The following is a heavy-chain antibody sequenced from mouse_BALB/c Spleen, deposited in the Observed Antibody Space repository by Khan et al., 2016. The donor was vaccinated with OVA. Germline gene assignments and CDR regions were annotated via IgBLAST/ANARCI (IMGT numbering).Heavy chain of an antibody. D-gene: IGHD1-1*01. J-gene: IGHJ4*01. CDR3: ARRTTVYAMDY. CDR1: GYTFTSNT. V-gene: IGHV1-4*01. CDR2: INPSSDYN. Sequence: QVQLKQSGAELARPGASVKMSCKASGYTFTSNTMHWIRQRPGQGLEWIGYINPSSDYNNFNQKFKDKATLTADKSSSTAYMQLSRLTSEDSAVYYCARRTTVYAMDYWGQGTSVTVPS.